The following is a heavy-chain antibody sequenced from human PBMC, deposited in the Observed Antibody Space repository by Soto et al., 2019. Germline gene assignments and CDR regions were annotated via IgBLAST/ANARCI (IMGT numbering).Heavy chain of an antibody. V-gene: IGHV3-15*01. CDR1: GFTFSNAW. D-gene: IGHD3-10*01. CDR2: IKSKTDGGTT. J-gene: IGHJ6*02. CDR3: TTDAGPGSGGYYYYGMDV. Sequence: GESLKISCAASGFTFSNAWMSWVRQAPGKGLEWVGRIKSKTDGGTTDYAAPVKGRFTISRDDSKNTLYLQMNSLKTEDTAVYYCTTDAGPGSGGYYYYGMDVWGQGTTVTVSS.